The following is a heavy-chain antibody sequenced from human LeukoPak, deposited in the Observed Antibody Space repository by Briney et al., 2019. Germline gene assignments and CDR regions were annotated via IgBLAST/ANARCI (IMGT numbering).Heavy chain of an antibody. J-gene: IGHJ6*04. CDR1: GFTFSNS. V-gene: IGHV3-21*01. Sequence: GGSLRLSCAASGFTFSNSMNWVRQAPGKGLEWVAAISTTSGNIYYADSVKGRFTISRDNAKNSLYLQMNSLRAEDTAVYYCAELGITMIGGVWGKGTTVTISS. CDR2: ISTTSGNI. D-gene: IGHD3-10*02. CDR3: AELGITMIGGV.